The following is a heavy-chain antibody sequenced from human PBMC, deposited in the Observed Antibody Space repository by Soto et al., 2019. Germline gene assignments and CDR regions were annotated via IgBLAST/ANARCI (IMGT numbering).Heavy chain of an antibody. CDR3: AKTDSYPHYFDY. CDR2: ISGSADNT. Sequence: GGSLRLSCAASGFTFSSYSMNWVRQAPGKGLEWVSAISGSADNTYFADTVKGRFTISRDSFKNTLYLQMNSLRVEDTAVYYCAKTDSYPHYFDYWGQGTLVTV. V-gene: IGHV3-23*01. CDR1: GFTFSSYS. J-gene: IGHJ4*02. D-gene: IGHD3-16*02.